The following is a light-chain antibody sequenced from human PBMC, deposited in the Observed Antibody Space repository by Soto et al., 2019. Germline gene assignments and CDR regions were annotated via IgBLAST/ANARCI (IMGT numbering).Light chain of an antibody. CDR2: DDF. V-gene: IGLV1-40*01. Sequence: QSVLTQPSSMSGAPGQTVTITCTGSSSNIGAGYDVHWYQQLPGTAPKVLIYDDFKRPSGVPDRFSASKSGISASLAITGLQAEDEADYYCQSYARSWREVFGGGTKLTVL. CDR1: SSNIGAGYD. J-gene: IGLJ3*02. CDR3: QSYARSWREV.